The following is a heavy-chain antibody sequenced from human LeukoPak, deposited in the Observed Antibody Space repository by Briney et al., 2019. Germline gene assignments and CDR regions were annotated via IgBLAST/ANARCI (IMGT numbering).Heavy chain of an antibody. D-gene: IGHD4-23*01. CDR1: GFTLSNSD. V-gene: IGHV3-23*01. J-gene: IGHJ4*02. CDR3: ATRPTPRVCDY. CDR2: STGSGGST. Sequence: PGGSLRLSCAASGFTLSNSDTSWVRQTPGKGLEWLSVSTGSGGSTYYADSVKGRFTISRDNSRDTVFLQMNSLRADDTAVYYCATRPTPRVCDYWGQGTLVTVSS.